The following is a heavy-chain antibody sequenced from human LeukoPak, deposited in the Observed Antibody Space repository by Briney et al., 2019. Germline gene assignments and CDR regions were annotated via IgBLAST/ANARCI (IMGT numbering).Heavy chain of an antibody. J-gene: IGHJ6*03. CDR2: ISWNSGSI. D-gene: IGHD2-21*02. CDR1: GFTFDDYA. CDR3: AKDKYCGGDCYPGSLVGGYMDV. Sequence: GGSLRLSCAASGFTFDDYAMHWVRQAPGKGLEWVSGISWNSGSIGYADSVKGRFTISRDNAKNSLYLQMNSLRAEDTALYYCAKDKYCGGDCYPGSLVGGYMDVWGKGTTVTVSS. V-gene: IGHV3-9*01.